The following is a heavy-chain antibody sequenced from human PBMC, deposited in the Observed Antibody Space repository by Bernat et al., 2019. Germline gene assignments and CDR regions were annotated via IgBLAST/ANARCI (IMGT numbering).Heavy chain of an antibody. D-gene: IGHD6-25*01. CDR2: ITHSGST. V-gene: IGHV4-34*01. CDR3: ASRKQRGWFDP. CDR1: GGSLSGYY. J-gene: IGHJ5*02. Sequence: QVQLQQWGAGLLKPSETLSLTCAVYGGSLSGYYWSWIRQSPGKGLEWIGEITHSGSTNYNPSLKSRVTISVDTSKNQFSLKLRSVTAADTAVYYCASRKQRGWFDPWGQGTLVTVSS.